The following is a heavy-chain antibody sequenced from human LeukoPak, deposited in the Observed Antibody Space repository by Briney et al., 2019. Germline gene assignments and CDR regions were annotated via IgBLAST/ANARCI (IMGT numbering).Heavy chain of an antibody. CDR2: IYPADSDI. CDR1: GYSINNYW. V-gene: IGHV5-51*01. D-gene: IGHD2-15*01. Sequence: GESLKISCKGSGYSINNYWIGWVRQMPGKGLEWMGIIYPADSDIRYSPSFQGQVTISADKSISTAYLQWSSLKASDTAMYYCARQEYCSGGSCYAWFDPWGQGTLVTVSS. CDR3: ARQEYCSGGSCYAWFDP. J-gene: IGHJ5*02.